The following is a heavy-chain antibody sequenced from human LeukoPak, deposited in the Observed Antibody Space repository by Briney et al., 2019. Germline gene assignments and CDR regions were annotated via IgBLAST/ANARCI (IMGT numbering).Heavy chain of an antibody. CDR1: GFTFSSYS. V-gene: IGHV3-21*01. J-gene: IGHJ3*02. Sequence: GGSLRLSCAASGFTFSSYSMNWVRQAPGKGLDWLSSTSSGSDSIFYADSVRDRFTISRDNAKNSLYLQMNSLRAEDTAVYYCARDLVGAIADAFDIWGQGTMVTVSS. CDR2: TSSGSDSI. CDR3: ARDLVGAIADAFDI. D-gene: IGHD1-26*01.